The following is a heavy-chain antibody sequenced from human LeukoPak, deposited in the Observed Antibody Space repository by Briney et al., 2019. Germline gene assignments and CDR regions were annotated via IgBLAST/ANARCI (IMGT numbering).Heavy chain of an antibody. Sequence: GGSLRLSCAASGFTVSSNYMSWVRQAPGKGLEWVSVIYSGGSTYYADSVKGRFTISRDNSKNTLYLQMNSLRAEDTAVYYCARTAPSFCSSTSCYKAGATPSYYYYMDVWGKGTTVTVSS. CDR2: IYSGGST. V-gene: IGHV3-53*01. J-gene: IGHJ6*03. CDR1: GFTVSSNY. CDR3: ARTAPSFCSSTSCYKAGATPSYYYYMDV. D-gene: IGHD2-2*01.